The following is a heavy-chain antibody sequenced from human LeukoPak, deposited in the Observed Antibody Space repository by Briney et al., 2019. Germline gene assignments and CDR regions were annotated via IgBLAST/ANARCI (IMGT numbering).Heavy chain of an antibody. J-gene: IGHJ4*02. CDR3: AKDEGYCSSTSCYGFLDY. CDR2: ISGSGGGT. Sequence: GGSLRLSCAASGFTFSSYAMSWVRQALGKGLEWVSAISGSGGGTYYADSVKGRFTISRDNSKNTLYLQMNSLRAEDTAVYYCAKDEGYCSSTSCYGFLDYWGQGTLVTVSS. V-gene: IGHV3-23*01. CDR1: GFTFSSYA. D-gene: IGHD2-2*01.